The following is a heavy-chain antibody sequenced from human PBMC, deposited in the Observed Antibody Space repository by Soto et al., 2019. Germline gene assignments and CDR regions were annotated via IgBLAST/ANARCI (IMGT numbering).Heavy chain of an antibody. CDR1: VFTFSASP. V-gene: IGHV3-23*01. D-gene: IGHD1-26*01. Sequence: EVQLLESGGGLVQPGGSLSFSCGASVFTFSASPMTWVRQVPGKGREWVSTISDEGGNTHYADSVKGRFTISRDNSKNTLSLQMNSLRADDTAVFYCAKDHTGKVGDYWGQGTRVTVSS. CDR2: ISDEGGNT. J-gene: IGHJ4*02. CDR3: AKDHTGKVGDY.